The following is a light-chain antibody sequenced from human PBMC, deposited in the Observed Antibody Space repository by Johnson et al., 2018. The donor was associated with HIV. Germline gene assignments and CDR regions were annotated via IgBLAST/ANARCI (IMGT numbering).Light chain of an antibody. CDR2: DTD. Sequence: QSVLTQSPSVSAAPGQKVTISCSGSSSNIGNNYVSWYQQFPGTAPKLLIHDTDERPPGLPDRFSGSKSGTSATLGLTGLHTGDEAYYYCGTWDSSLSVGVFGTGTKVTV. V-gene: IGLV1-51*01. CDR3: GTWDSSLSVGV. CDR1: SSNIGNNY. J-gene: IGLJ1*01.